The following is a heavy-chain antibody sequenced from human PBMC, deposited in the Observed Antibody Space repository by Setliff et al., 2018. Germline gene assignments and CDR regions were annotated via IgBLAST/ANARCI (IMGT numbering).Heavy chain of an antibody. V-gene: IGHV4-39*01. CDR2: INYSGIT. D-gene: IGHD7-27*01. J-gene: IGHJ4*02. CDR1: GDSISSSSYY. CDR3: ARYTPKLPELGIYGWFDY. Sequence: SETLSLTCSVSGDSISSSSYYWGWIRQPPGKGLEWIGSINYSGITYYSPSLKSRVIVSVDTSKNQFSLKLSSVTAADTAVYYCARYTPKLPELGIYGWFDYWGQGTPVTVSS.